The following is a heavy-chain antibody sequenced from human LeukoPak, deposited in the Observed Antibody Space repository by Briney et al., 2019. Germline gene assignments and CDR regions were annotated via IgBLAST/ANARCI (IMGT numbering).Heavy chain of an antibody. J-gene: IGHJ3*02. CDR1: GDSINSNSFY. CDR2: VYYNGIT. V-gene: IGHV4-39*01. Sequence: SETLSLTCTVSGDSINSNSFYWGWIRQPPGKGLQWLGSVYYNGITYYNPSLKSRVIISIDTSKNLFSLKLSSVTAADTAVYYCARQGGITMIVVVIQDAFDIWGQGTMVTVSS. D-gene: IGHD3-22*01. CDR3: ARQGGITMIVVVIQDAFDI.